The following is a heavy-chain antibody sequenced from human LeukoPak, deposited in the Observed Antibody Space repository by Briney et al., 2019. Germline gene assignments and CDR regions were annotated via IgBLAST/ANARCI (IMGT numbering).Heavy chain of an antibody. D-gene: IGHD3-9*01. CDR1: GFTVSSNY. J-gene: IGHJ4*02. V-gene: IGHV3-53*01. Sequence: GGSLRLSCAASGFTVSSNYMSWVRQAPGKGLEWVSVIYSGGSTYYADSAKGRFTISRDNSKNTLYLQMNTLRAEDTAVYYCARAYDILTGTFFDYWGQGTLVTVSS. CDR3: ARAYDILTGTFFDY. CDR2: IYSGGST.